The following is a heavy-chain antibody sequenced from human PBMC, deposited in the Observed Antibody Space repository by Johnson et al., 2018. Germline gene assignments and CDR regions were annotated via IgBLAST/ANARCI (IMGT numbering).Heavy chain of an antibody. CDR2: IIPILGIA. CDR3: ARAPSYYDSSGYYPEYFQH. CDR1: GGTFSSYT. D-gene: IGHD3-22*01. V-gene: IGHV1-69*09. J-gene: IGHJ1*01. Sequence: QVQLLESGAEVKKPGSSVKVSCKASGGTFSSYTISWVRQAPGQGLEWMGRIIPILGIANYAQKFQGRVTITADKSTSTAYMELSSLRSEDTAVYYCARAPSYYDSSGYYPEYFQHWGQGTLVTVSS.